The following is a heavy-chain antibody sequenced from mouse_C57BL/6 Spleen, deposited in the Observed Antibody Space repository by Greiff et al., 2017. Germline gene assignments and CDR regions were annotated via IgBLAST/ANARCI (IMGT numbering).Heavy chain of an antibody. Sequence: EVTLMESGTVLARPGASVKMSCKTSGYTFTSYWMHLVKQRPGQGLEWIGAIYPGNSDTSYNQKFKGKANLTAVTSASTAYMELSSLTNEDSAVYYCTGGYDGSYYAMDYWGQGTSVTVSS. J-gene: IGHJ4*01. D-gene: IGHD2-2*01. CDR2: IYPGNSDT. CDR3: TGGYDGSYYAMDY. CDR1: GYTFTSYW. V-gene: IGHV1-5*01.